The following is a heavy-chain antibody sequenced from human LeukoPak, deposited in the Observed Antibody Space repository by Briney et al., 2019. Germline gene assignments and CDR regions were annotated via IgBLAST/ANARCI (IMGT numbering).Heavy chain of an antibody. V-gene: IGHV1-8*01. CDR3: ARGSVVLLD. Sequence: ASVKVSCKASGYTFSTSDINWVRQAPGQGLEWMGWINPDSGNRGYAERFQGRVTMTRDSSIKTAHMELTGLTADDTAVYYCARGSVVLLDWGQGTLVTVSS. CDR2: INPDSGNR. D-gene: IGHD2-15*01. CDR1: GYTFSTSD. J-gene: IGHJ4*02.